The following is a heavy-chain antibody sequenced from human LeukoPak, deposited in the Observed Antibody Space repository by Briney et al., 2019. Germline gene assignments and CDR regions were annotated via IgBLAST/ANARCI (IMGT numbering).Heavy chain of an antibody. V-gene: IGHV4-4*07. CDR3: ARGRDSSSWYDS. CDR2: IYTNGRT. J-gene: IGHJ5*01. D-gene: IGHD6-13*01. Sequence: PSETLSLTCTVSSDSISSHYWGWIRQPAGKGLEWIGRIYTNGRTNYNPSLRSRLTMSVDTSKNLFSLKLSSVTAADTAVYYCARGRDSSSWYDSWGQGTLVTVSS. CDR1: SDSISSHY.